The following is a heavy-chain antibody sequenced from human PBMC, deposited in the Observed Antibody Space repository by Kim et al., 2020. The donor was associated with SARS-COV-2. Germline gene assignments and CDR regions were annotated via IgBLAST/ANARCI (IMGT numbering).Heavy chain of an antibody. V-gene: IGHV3-53*04. J-gene: IGHJ3*02. CDR3: ARAVTTYDAFDI. Sequence: YYADSVKGRFTISRHNSKNTLYLQMNSLRAEDTAVYYCARAVTTYDAFDIWGQGTMVTVSS. D-gene: IGHD4-17*01.